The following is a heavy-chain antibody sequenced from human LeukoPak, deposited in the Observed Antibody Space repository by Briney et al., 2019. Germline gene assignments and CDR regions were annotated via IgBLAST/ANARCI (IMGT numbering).Heavy chain of an antibody. CDR1: GGSFSGYY. CDR3: ARGLDWGPYYFDY. CDR2: INHSGST. J-gene: IGHJ4*02. V-gene: IGHV4-34*01. D-gene: IGHD7-27*01. Sequence: SGTLSLTCAVYGGSFSGYYWSWIRQPPGKGLGWIGEINHSGSTNYNPSLKSRVTISVDTSKNQFSLKLSSVTAADTAVYYCARGLDWGPYYFDYWGQGTLVTVSS.